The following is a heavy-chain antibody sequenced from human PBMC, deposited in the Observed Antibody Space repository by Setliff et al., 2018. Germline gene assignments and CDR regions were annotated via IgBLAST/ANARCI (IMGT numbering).Heavy chain of an antibody. J-gene: IGHJ4*02. CDR1: GGTFSNYD. V-gene: IGHV1-18*01. CDR2: ISPYNGDT. D-gene: IGHD6-19*01. Sequence: GASVKVSCKASGGTFSNYDISWVRQAPGQGLEWMGWISPYNGDTRFQQKFQGRVTVTTDTPTSTGYLELRSLTSDDTAVYYCARSPPNRGSGSGWYGDFWGQGTLVTVSS. CDR3: ARSPPNRGSGSGWYGDF.